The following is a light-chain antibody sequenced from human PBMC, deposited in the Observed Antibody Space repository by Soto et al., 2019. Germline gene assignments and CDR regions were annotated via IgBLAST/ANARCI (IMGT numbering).Light chain of an antibody. CDR2: DVD. CDR1: SGDVGSYNL. J-gene: IGLJ2*01. Sequence: QSALTQTASGSGSPGQSITISCTGTSGDVGSYNLVSWYQLRPGKAPKLMIFDVDIRPSGVSNRFSGSKSGNTASLTISGLQAEDEGDYYCSSYTGSSTLGIFGGGTKVTVL. V-gene: IGLV2-14*02. CDR3: SSYTGSSTLGI.